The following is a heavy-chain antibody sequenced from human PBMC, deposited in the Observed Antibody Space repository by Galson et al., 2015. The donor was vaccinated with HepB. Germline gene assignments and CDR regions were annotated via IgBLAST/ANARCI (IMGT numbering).Heavy chain of an antibody. CDR3: ARVWDGYPSHYYFDY. Sequence: TLSLTCTVSGGSISSGGYYWSWIRQHPGKGLEWIGYIYYSGSTYYNPSLKSRVTISVDTSKNQFSLKLSSVTAADTAVYYCARVWDGYPSHYYFDYWGQGTLVTVSS. V-gene: IGHV4-31*03. CDR2: IYYSGST. D-gene: IGHD5-24*01. J-gene: IGHJ4*02. CDR1: GGSISSGGYY.